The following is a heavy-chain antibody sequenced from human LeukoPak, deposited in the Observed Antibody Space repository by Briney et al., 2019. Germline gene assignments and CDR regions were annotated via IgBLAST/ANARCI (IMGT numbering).Heavy chain of an antibody. Sequence: PGGSLRLSCAASGFTFSSYSMNWVRQAPGKGLEWVSSISSSSSYIYYADSVKGRFTISRDNAKNSLYLQMNSLRAEDTAVYYCARDGAPRGYSYGPVFDYWGQGTLVTVSS. V-gene: IGHV3-21*01. CDR2: ISSSSSYI. J-gene: IGHJ4*02. D-gene: IGHD5-18*01. CDR3: ARDGAPRGYSYGPVFDY. CDR1: GFTFSSYS.